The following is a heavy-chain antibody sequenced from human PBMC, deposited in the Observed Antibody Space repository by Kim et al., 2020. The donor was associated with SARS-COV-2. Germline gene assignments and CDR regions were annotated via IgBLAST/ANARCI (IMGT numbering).Heavy chain of an antibody. Sequence: GGSLRLSCAASGVSFSSYAMHWVRQAPGKGLDWVALISYDGSIKYNTDSVKGRFTISRDNSKTSLFLQMNSLRPEDTAVYYCARSVCIRNRCSHYMDVWG. CDR3: ARSVCIRNRCSHYMDV. V-gene: IGHV3-30-3*01. CDR2: ISYDGSIK. D-gene: IGHD3-3*02. J-gene: IGHJ6*03. CDR1: GVSFSSYA.